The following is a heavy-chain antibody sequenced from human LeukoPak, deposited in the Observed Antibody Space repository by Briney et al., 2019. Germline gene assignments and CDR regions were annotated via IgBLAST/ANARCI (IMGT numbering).Heavy chain of an antibody. CDR3: AKGDSGIDY. CDR2: ISYDGSNK. J-gene: IGHJ4*02. D-gene: IGHD3-10*01. CDR1: GFTFSSYG. Sequence: GRSLRLSCAASGFTFSSYGMHWVRQAPGKGLEWVAVISYDGSNKYYADSVKGRFTISRDNSKNTLYLQMNSLRAEDTAVYYCAKGDSGIDYWGQGTLVTVSS. V-gene: IGHV3-30*18.